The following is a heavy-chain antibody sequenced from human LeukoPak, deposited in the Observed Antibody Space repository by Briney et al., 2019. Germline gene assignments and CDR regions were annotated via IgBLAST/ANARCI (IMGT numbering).Heavy chain of an antibody. CDR1: GFTFSSYA. CDR3: ARGGVASLDY. D-gene: IGHD3-3*01. Sequence: GGSLRLSCAASGFTFSSYAMSWVRQAPGKGLLWVSRINDVSGSTYADSVKGRFTTSRDNAKNMLYLQMNSLRAEDTAVYYCARGGVASLDYWGQGTLVTVSS. V-gene: IGHV3-74*01. CDR2: INDVSGS. J-gene: IGHJ4*02.